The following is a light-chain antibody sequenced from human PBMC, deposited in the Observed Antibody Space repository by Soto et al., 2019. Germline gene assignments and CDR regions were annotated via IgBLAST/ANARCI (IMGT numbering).Light chain of an antibody. J-gene: IGLJ3*02. Sequence: QSVLTQPPSASGTPGQRVTIACSGSSSNIGSTTVKWYQLLPGTAPKLLIDNNNQRPSGVPDRFSGSKSGTSASLAISGLQSEDEADYYCAAWDDSLNGVVCGGGTKLTVL. CDR1: SSNIGSTT. CDR3: AAWDDSLNGVV. V-gene: IGLV1-44*01. CDR2: NNN.